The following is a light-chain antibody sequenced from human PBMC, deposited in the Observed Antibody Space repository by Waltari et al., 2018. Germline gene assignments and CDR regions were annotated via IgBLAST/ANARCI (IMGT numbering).Light chain of an antibody. V-gene: IGLV1-47*01. CDR3: AAWDDSLSGWV. Sequence: QSVLTQPPSASGTPGQTVTISCSGSNSNIATNYVCWYQQVPETAPNPLLYRNNQRPCGGPHRFSGSKSGTSASLAISGLRSEDEADYYCAAWDDSLSGWVFGGGTKLTVL. CDR1: NSNIATNY. CDR2: RNN. J-gene: IGLJ3*02.